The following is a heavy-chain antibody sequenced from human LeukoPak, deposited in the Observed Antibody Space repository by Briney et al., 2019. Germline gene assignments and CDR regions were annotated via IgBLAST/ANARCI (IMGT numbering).Heavy chain of an antibody. D-gene: IGHD3-16*01. CDR3: AREEGGKYYYMDV. V-gene: IGHV1-18*04. J-gene: IGHJ6*03. CDR1: GYTFTGYY. CDR2: ISGYKGDT. Sequence: ASVKVSCKASGYTFTGYYLHWVRQAPGQGLEWMGWISGYKGDTNYVQKLQGRVTMTTDSSTSTAYMELRSLRSDDTAVYYCAREEGGKYYYMDVWGKGTTVTVSS.